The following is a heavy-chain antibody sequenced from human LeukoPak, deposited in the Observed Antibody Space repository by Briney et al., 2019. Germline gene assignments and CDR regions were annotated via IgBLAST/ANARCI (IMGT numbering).Heavy chain of an antibody. V-gene: IGHV3-23*01. Sequence: GGSLRLSCAASGFTFSSYAMSWVRQAPGKGLEWVSAISGSGGSTYYADSVKGRFTISRDNSKNTLYLQMNSLRAEDTAVYYCARDSLSGYDLGAFDYWGQGTLVTVSS. D-gene: IGHD5-12*01. CDR3: ARDSLSGYDLGAFDY. CDR2: ISGSGGST. J-gene: IGHJ4*02. CDR1: GFTFSSYA.